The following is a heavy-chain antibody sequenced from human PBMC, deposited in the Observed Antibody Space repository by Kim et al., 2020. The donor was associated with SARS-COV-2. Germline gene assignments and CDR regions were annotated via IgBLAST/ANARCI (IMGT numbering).Heavy chain of an antibody. CDR2: INHSGST. CDR3: ARAGRGIAAAPNWFDP. CDR1: GGSFSGYY. V-gene: IGHV4-34*01. Sequence: SETLSLTCAVYGGSFSGYYWSWIRQPPGKGLEWIGEINHSGSTNYNPSLKSRVTISVDTSKNQFSLKLSSVTAADTAVYYCARAGRGIAAAPNWFDPWGQGTLVTVSS. D-gene: IGHD6-13*01. J-gene: IGHJ5*02.